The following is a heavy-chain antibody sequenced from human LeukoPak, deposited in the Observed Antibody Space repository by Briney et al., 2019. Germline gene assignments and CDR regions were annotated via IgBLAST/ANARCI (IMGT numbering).Heavy chain of an antibody. CDR3: ARDILSSSSSEDY. D-gene: IGHD6-6*01. V-gene: IGHV3-21*01. Sequence: GGSLRLSCAASGFTFSSYWMSWVRQAPGKGLEWVSSISSSSSYIYYADSVKGRFTISRDNAKNSLYLQMNSLRAEDTAVYYCARDILSSSSSEDYWGQGTLVTVSS. CDR1: GFTFSSYW. J-gene: IGHJ4*02. CDR2: ISSSSSYI.